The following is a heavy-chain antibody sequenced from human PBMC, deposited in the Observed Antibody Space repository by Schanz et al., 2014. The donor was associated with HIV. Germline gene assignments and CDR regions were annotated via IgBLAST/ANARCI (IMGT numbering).Heavy chain of an antibody. CDR1: GYTFTSFG. V-gene: IGHV1-18*01. Sequence: QVLLVQSGAEVKKPGSSVKVSCKASGYTFTSFGVTWVRQAPGQGLEWMGWISPYNGNTNYAQKFQGRVTMTTDTSTSTAYMELRSLRSDDTAVYYCARGGSGWYGYEGFDYWGQGTLVTVSS. J-gene: IGHJ4*02. CDR3: ARGGSGWYGYEGFDY. D-gene: IGHD6-19*01. CDR2: ISPYNGNT.